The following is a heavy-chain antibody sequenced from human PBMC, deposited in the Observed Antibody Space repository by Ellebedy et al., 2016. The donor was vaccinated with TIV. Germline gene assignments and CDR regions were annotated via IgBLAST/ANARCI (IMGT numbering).Heavy chain of an antibody. CDR1: AFSFRSYW. D-gene: IGHD4-17*01. J-gene: IGHJ3*02. Sequence: GESLKISCAASAFSFRSYWMSWVRQAPGKGLEWVANINQLGSQSYYVDSVKGRFTISRDNAKNSLFLQMNTLRAEDTSVYFCATDGSYGDYRSPAHAFVIWGQGTMVAVSS. CDR3: ATDGSYGDYRSPAHAFVI. CDR2: INQLGSQS. V-gene: IGHV3-7*01.